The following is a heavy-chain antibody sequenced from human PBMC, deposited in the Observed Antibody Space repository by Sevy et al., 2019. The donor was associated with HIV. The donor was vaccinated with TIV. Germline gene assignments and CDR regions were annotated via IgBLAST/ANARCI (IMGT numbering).Heavy chain of an antibody. J-gene: IGHJ4*02. CDR2: ISSSSNTM. Sequence: GESLKISCAASGFSFSTYTMTWVRQAPGKGLQWISSISSSSNTMHYADAVKGRFTISRDNAKNSLYLEMNSLRAEDTAVYYCTRAVWGTYVYDDYWGQGTLVTVSS. D-gene: IGHD3-16*01. CDR3: TRAVWGTYVYDDY. CDR1: GFSFSTYT. V-gene: IGHV3-48*01.